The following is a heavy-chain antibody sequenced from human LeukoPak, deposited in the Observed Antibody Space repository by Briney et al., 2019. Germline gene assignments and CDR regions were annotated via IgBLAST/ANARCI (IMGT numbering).Heavy chain of an antibody. V-gene: IGHV3-30*01. D-gene: IGHD2-2*01. CDR2: ISYDGSNK. Sequence: GGSLRLSCAASGFTFSSYAMHWVRQAPGKGLEWVAVISYDGSNKYYADSVKGRFTISRDNSKNTLYLQMNSLRAEDTAVYYCVRGVVPAAQTHFDYWGQGTLVTVSS. J-gene: IGHJ4*02. CDR1: GFTFSSYA. CDR3: VRGVVPAAQTHFDY.